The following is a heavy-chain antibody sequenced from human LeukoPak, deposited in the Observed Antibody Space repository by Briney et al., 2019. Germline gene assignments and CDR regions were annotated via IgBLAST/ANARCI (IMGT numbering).Heavy chain of an antibody. J-gene: IGHJ4*02. Sequence: GGSLRLSCAASGFTFSSYSMNWVRQAPGKGLEWVSSISSSSSYIYYADSVKGRFTISRDNAKNSLYLQMNSLRAEDTAVYYCARDRERHCSGGSCSTDYWGQGTLVTVSS. V-gene: IGHV3-21*01. D-gene: IGHD2-15*01. CDR3: ARDRERHCSGGSCSTDY. CDR2: ISSSSSYI. CDR1: GFTFSSYS.